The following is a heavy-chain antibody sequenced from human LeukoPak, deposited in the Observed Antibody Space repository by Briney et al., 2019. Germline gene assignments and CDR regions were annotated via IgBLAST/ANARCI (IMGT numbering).Heavy chain of an antibody. D-gene: IGHD2-2*02. CDR2: ISAYTGNT. CDR3: ARDIVVVPAAIVEGWFDP. V-gene: IGHV1-18*01. CDR1: GYTFTIYG. Sequence: ASVTVSFKASGYTFTIYGISWVRQAPGEGLEWMGWISAYTGNTNYAQKLQGRVTMTTDTSTSTAYMELRSLRSDDTAVYYCARDIVVVPAAIVEGWFDPWGQGTLVTVSS. J-gene: IGHJ5*02.